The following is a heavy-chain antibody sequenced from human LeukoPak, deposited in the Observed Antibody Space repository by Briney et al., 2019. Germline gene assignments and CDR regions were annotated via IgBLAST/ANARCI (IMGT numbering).Heavy chain of an antibody. CDR2: ISGSGGST. Sequence: GGSLRLSCAASGFTFSSYAMSWVRQAPGKGLEWVSAISGSGGSTYYADSVKGRFTISRDNSKNTLYLQMNSLRAEDTVVYYCAKVPDYYDSSGYPEYFQHWGQGTLVTVSS. D-gene: IGHD3-22*01. CDR3: AKVPDYYDSSGYPEYFQH. J-gene: IGHJ1*01. V-gene: IGHV3-23*01. CDR1: GFTFSSYA.